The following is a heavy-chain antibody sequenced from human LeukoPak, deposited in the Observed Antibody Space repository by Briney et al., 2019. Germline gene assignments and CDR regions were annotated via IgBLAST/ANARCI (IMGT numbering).Heavy chain of an antibody. Sequence: GGSLRLSCAASGFTFSSYWMHWVRQAPGKGPVWVSRINSDGSSTSYADSVKGRFTISRDNAKNTLYLQMNSLRAEDTAVYYCARGLGVAASLDYWGQGTLVTVSS. D-gene: IGHD2-15*01. J-gene: IGHJ4*02. CDR1: GFTFSSYW. CDR2: INSDGSST. V-gene: IGHV3-74*01. CDR3: ARGLGVAASLDY.